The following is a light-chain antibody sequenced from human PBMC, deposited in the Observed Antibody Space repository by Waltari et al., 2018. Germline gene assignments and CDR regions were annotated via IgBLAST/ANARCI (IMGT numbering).Light chain of an antibody. CDR2: YAS. J-gene: IGKJ2*03. Sequence: EIVLTQPPEFQPVTRKEKVTITCLASHSIGGRLHWYQQKPDQAPKILIMYASQPFSGVPSRFSGSGSGTEFTLTIDGLEAEDAATYYCHHSDSLPYSFGQGTKLEIK. CDR3: HHSDSLPYS. CDR1: HSIGGR. V-gene: IGKV6-21*01.